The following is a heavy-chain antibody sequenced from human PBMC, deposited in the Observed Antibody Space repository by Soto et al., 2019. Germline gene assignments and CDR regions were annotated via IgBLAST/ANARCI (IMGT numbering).Heavy chain of an antibody. CDR3: ARLRGSSSWLGLRFDY. CDR2: IWYDGSNK. J-gene: IGHJ4*02. V-gene: IGHV3-33*01. CDR1: GFTFSSYG. D-gene: IGHD6-13*01. Sequence: QVQLVESGGGVVQPGRSLRLSCAASGFTFSSYGMHWVRQAPGKGLAWVAVIWYDGSNKYYADSVKGRFTISRDNSKNTLYLQMSSLRAEHTGVYYCARLRGSSSWLGLRFDYWGQGTLVTVSS.